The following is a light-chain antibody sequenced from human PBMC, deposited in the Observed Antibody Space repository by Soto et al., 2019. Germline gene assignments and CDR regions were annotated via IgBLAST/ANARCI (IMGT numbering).Light chain of an antibody. CDR2: EVS. V-gene: IGLV2-14*01. CDR1: SSDVGGYNY. CDR3: SSYTRTTLVV. Sequence: QSALTQPASVSGSPGQSITISCTGSSSDVGGYNYVSWYQQHPGKAPKLMIYEVSNRPSGVSDRFSGSTSGNTASLTISGVQAEDEDYYYCSSYTRTTLVVFGGGTKLTVL. J-gene: IGLJ2*01.